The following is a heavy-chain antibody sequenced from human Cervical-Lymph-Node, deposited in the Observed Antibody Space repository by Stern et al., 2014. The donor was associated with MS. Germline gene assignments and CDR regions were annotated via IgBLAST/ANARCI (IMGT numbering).Heavy chain of an antibody. CDR3: AREAWPNVDY. CDR2: IDTDTGNP. CDR1: GYSFTTYG. V-gene: IGHV7-4-1*02. Sequence: MQLVESGSELQEPGASVKVSCWASGYSFTTYGINWVRQAPGQGLEWMGYIDTDTGNPTYAQDFRGRFVFSSDTSVRAAYLQIISLKAEDTAVYYCAREAWPNVDYWGQGTLVTVSS. J-gene: IGHJ4*02.